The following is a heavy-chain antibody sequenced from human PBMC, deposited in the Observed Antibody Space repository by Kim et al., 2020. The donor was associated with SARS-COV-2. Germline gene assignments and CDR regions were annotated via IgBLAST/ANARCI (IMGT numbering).Heavy chain of an antibody. D-gene: IGHD6-19*01. CDR1: GYTFTSYD. CDR3: ARGVRRQWLVRGFSYYFDY. Sequence: ASVKVSCKASGYTFTSYDINWVRQATGQGLEWMGWMNPNSGNTGYAQKFQGRVTMTRNTSISTACMELSSLRSEDTAVYYCARGVRRQWLVRGFSYYFDYWGQGTLVTVSS. V-gene: IGHV1-8*01. CDR2: MNPNSGNT. J-gene: IGHJ4*02.